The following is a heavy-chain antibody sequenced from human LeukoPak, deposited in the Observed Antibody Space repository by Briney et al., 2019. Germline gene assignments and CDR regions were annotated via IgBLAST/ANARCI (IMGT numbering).Heavy chain of an antibody. CDR3: ARQYYDFWSGYYPIPEYYFDY. CDR2: IYHSGTT. J-gene: IGHJ4*02. D-gene: IGHD3-3*01. CDR1: GYSLSSGYY. Sequence: PSETLSLTCAVSGYSLSSGYYWGWIRPPPGKGLGWIGSIYHSGTTYYNPSLKSRVTISVDTSKNQFSLKLSSVTAADTAVYYCARQYYDFWSGYYPIPEYYFDYWGQGTLVTVSS. V-gene: IGHV4-38-2*01.